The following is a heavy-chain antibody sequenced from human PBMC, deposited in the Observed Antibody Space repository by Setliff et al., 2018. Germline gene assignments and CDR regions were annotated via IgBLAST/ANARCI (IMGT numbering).Heavy chain of an antibody. J-gene: IGHJ6*03. CDR3: AREGVDIRSSTDYRHYMDV. CDR1: GGTFRSYG. V-gene: IGHV1-69*05. D-gene: IGHD5-12*01. Sequence: ASVKVSCKASGGTFRSYGISWVRQAPGQGLEWMGGTIPMFGSANYAQKFQGRVTIITDEFTGTAYMELSSLRTEDTAVYYCAREGVDIRSSTDYRHYMDVWGKGTTVTVSS. CDR2: TIPMFGSA.